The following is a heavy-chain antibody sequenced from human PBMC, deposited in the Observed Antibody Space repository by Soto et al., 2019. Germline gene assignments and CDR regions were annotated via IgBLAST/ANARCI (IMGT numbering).Heavy chain of an antibody. V-gene: IGHV1-2*04. D-gene: IGHD2-15*01. J-gene: IGHJ4*02. CDR3: ARGYCSGGSCYRYFDY. CDR2: INPNSGGT. Sequence: ASVKFSSKAGGYSFTGYIIHGVRQPPEQGLELMGWINPNSGGTNYAQKFQGWVTMTRDTSISTAYMELSRLRSDDTAVYYCARGYCSGGSCYRYFDYWGQGTLVTVSS. CDR1: GYSFTGYI.